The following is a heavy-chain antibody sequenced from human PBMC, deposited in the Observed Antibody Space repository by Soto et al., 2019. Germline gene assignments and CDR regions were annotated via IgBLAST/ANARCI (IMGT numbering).Heavy chain of an antibody. J-gene: IGHJ5*02. V-gene: IGHV4-39*01. CDR3: ARWLARPDYDSSGYNGFDP. Sequence: SETLSLTCTVSGGSISSSSYYWGWIRQPPGKGLEWIGSIYYSGSTYYNPSLKSRVTISVDTSKNQFSLKLSSVTAADTAVYYCARWLARPDYDSSGYNGFDPWGQGTLVTVSS. CDR1: GGSISSSSYY. CDR2: IYYSGST. D-gene: IGHD3-22*01.